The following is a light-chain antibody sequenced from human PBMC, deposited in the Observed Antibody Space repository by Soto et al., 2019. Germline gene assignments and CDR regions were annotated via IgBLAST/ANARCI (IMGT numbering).Light chain of an antibody. CDR3: QQRSNWPLT. V-gene: IGKV3D-20*02. J-gene: IGKJ1*01. Sequence: VITQAPVTLSLSPGERSTLSCRASQRVRSGYFAWCQQKPVQAPRPLIYCAASRATGIPDRFSGSGSGTDFTLTISSLEPEDFAVYYCQQRSNWPLTFGQWTKVDI. CDR2: CAA. CDR1: QRVRSGY.